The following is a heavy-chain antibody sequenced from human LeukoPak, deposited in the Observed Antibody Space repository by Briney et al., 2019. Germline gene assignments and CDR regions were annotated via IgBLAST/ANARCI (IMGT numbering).Heavy chain of an antibody. D-gene: IGHD3-3*01. J-gene: IGHJ4*02. CDR2: IYYSGST. Sequence: SETLSLTCTVSGGSISSYYWSWIRQPPGKELEWVGYIYYSGSTNYNPSLKSRVTISVDTSKNQFSLKLSSVTAADTAVYYCARGRITIFGVVIMYDYWGQGTLATVSS. V-gene: IGHV4-59*01. CDR3: ARGRITIFGVVIMYDY. CDR1: GGSISSYY.